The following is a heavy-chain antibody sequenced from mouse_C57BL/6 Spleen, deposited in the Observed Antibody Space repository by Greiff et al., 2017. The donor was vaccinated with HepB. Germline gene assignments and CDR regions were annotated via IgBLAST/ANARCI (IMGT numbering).Heavy chain of an antibody. D-gene: IGHD2-4*01. CDR1: GYTFTSYW. CDR3: AIYYDYEGWFAY. J-gene: IGHJ3*01. Sequence: QVQLQQPGAELVKPGASVKVSCKASGYTFTSYWMHWVKQRPGQGLEWIGRFHPSDSDTNYNQKFKGKATLTVDKSSSTAYMQLSSLTSEDSAVYYCAIYYDYEGWFAYWGQGTLVTVSA. V-gene: IGHV1-74*01. CDR2: FHPSDSDT.